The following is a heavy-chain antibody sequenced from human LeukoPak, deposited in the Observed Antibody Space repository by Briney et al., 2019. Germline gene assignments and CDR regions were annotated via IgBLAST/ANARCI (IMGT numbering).Heavy chain of an antibody. V-gene: IGHV1-46*01. CDR1: GYTFTSYY. D-gene: IGHD1-26*01. CDR2: INPSGDST. Sequence: ASVKVSCKASGYTFTSYYMHWVRQAPGQGLEWMGIINPSGDSTSYAQKFQGRVTMTRDTSTSTVYMELSSLRSEDTAVYYCAREDDTGRYMGDDAFDIWGQGTMVTVSS. J-gene: IGHJ3*02. CDR3: AREDDTGRYMGDDAFDI.